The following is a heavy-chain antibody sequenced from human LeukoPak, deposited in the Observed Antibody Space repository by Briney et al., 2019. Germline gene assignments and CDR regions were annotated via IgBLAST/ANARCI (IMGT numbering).Heavy chain of an antibody. Sequence: GGSLRLSCAASGFTFSSYSMNWVRQAPGKGLEWVANIKQDGSAKYYVDSVKGRLTISRDNAKSLLYLQMNSLRAEDAAVYYCAGGQGFLIDYWGQGTLVTVSS. D-gene: IGHD3-3*01. V-gene: IGHV3-7*01. CDR3: AGGQGFLIDY. J-gene: IGHJ4*02. CDR1: GFTFSSYS. CDR2: IKQDGSAK.